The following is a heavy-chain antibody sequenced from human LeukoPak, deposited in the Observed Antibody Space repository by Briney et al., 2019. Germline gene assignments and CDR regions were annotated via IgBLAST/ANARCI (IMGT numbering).Heavy chain of an antibody. CDR1: GGSISSYY. J-gene: IGHJ4*02. CDR2: MHDSGTN. Sequence: SETLSLTCTVSGGSISSYYWNWIRQPPGKGLEWIAYMHDSGTNKYNPSLKSRVTISVDTSKNHFSLKLNSVTAADTAVYFCARRFNSGWGSFDYWGPGILVTVSS. V-gene: IGHV4-59*08. D-gene: IGHD6-19*01. CDR3: ARRFNSGWGSFDY.